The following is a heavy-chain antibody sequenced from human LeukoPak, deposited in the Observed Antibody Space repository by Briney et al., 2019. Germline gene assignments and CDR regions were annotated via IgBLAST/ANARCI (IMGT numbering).Heavy chain of an antibody. CDR2: IYHSGST. J-gene: IGHJ4*02. V-gene: IGHV4-38-2*01. CDR3: ARLGESLGINY. CDR1: GYSISSCYY. Sequence: SETLSLTCAVSGYSISSCYYWGWIRQPPGKGLEWIGSIYHSGSTYYNPSLKSRVTISVDTSKNQFSLKLSSVTAADTAVYYCARLGESLGINYWGQGTLVTVSS. D-gene: IGHD7-27*01.